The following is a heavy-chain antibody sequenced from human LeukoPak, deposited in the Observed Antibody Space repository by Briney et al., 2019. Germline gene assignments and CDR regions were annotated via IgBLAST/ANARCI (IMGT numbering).Heavy chain of an antibody. CDR3: ARDLGYCSSTSCYTLLDY. V-gene: IGHV3-7*01. CDR1: EFTFSTSG. D-gene: IGHD2-2*02. CDR2: IKPDGSEK. J-gene: IGHJ4*02. Sequence: GGSLRLSCAASEFTFSTSGIHWVRQAPGKGLEWVSTIKPDGSEKYYVDSVKGRFTISRENTKNSLYLQMNSLRAEDMAVYYCARDLGYCSSTSCYTLLDYWGQGALVTVSS.